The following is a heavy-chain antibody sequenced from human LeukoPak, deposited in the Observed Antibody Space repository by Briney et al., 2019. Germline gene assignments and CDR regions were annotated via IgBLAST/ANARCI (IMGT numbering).Heavy chain of an antibody. J-gene: IGHJ3*02. CDR1: GGSISSYY. Sequence: SETLSLTCTVSGGSISSYYWSWIRQPPGKGLEWIGYIYYSGSTNYNPSLKSRVTISVDRSKNQFSLKLSSVTAADTAVYYCARGNYDFWRAPLDAFDIWGQGTMVTVSS. CDR3: ARGNYDFWRAPLDAFDI. CDR2: IYYSGST. D-gene: IGHD3-3*01. V-gene: IGHV4-59*12.